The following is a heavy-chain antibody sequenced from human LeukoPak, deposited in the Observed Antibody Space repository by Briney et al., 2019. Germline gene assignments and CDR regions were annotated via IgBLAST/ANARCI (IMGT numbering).Heavy chain of an antibody. J-gene: IGHJ4*02. CDR1: GYTFTSYG. CDR3: ARETERWLHPYFDY. CDR2: ISAYNGNT. D-gene: IGHD5-24*01. V-gene: IGHV1-18*01. Sequence: EASVKVSCKASGYTFTSYGITWVRQAPGQGLEWMGWISAYNGNTNYAQKLQGRVTMTTDTSTSTAYMELRSLRSDDTAVYYCARETERWLHPYFDYWGQGTLVTVSS.